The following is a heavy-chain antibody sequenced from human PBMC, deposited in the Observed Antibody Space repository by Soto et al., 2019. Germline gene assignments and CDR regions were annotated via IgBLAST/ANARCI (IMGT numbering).Heavy chain of an antibody. CDR3: ARDGDYSRSWHNWFDP. J-gene: IGHJ5*02. CDR1: GYTFTSYY. D-gene: IGHD6-13*01. CDR2: INPSGGST. V-gene: IGHV1-46*01. Sequence: ASVKVSCKASGYTFTSYYMHWVRQAPGQGLEWMGIINPSGGSTSYAQKFQGRVTMTRDTSTSTVYMELSSLRSEDTAVYYCARDGDYSRSWHNWFDPWGPGTLVTVSS.